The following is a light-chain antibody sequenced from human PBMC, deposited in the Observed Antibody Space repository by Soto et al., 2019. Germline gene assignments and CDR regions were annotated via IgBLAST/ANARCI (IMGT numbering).Light chain of an antibody. Sequence: ETVLTQSPGTVSLSPGERATLSCTTSQSVRSNYLAWYQQKPGQAPRLLIYGVFSRATGIPDRFSGRGSGTDFTLTISGLEPEDSAVYYCQHYDGSPRTFGQGTKLEI. V-gene: IGKV3-20*01. J-gene: IGKJ2*01. CDR2: GVF. CDR1: QSVRSNY. CDR3: QHYDGSPRT.